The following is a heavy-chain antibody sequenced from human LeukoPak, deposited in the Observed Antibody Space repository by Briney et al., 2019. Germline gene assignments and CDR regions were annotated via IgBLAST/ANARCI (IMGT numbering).Heavy chain of an antibody. CDR2: ISGDSTYI. Sequence: GGSLRLSCAASGFTFASYSMNWVRQAPGKGLEWVSSISGDSTYIYNAGSVKGRFTISRDNAQASLYLQMISLRADDTAVYYCARVSGRPERQSDLDYWDQGTLVIVSS. J-gene: IGHJ4*02. V-gene: IGHV3-21*01. D-gene: IGHD1-1*01. CDR3: ARVSGRPERQSDLDY. CDR1: GFTFASYS.